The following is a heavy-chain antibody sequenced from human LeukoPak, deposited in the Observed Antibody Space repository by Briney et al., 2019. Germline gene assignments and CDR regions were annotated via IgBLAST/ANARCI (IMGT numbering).Heavy chain of an antibody. V-gene: IGHV4-59*01. CDR2: MYYSGST. CDR1: GGXISSYY. D-gene: IGHD3-10*01. CDR3: ARVGTYGSGSYLSWLDY. Sequence: PSETLSLTCSVSGGXISSYYWSWIRQPPGKGLEWIGYMYYSGSTNYNPSLKSRVTISVDTSKNQFSLKLSSVTAADTAVYYCARVGTYGSGSYLSWLDYWGQGTLVTVSS. J-gene: IGHJ4*02.